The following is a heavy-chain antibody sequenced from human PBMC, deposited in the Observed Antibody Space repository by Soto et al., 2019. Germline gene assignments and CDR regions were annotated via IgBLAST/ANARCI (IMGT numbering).Heavy chain of an antibody. CDR2: IYPGDSET. V-gene: IGHV5-51*01. CDR1: GYRFTNYW. Sequence: PGESLKISCEGSGYRFTNYWIGWVRQMPGKGLEWMGIIYPGDSETRYSPSFEGRVTISVDTSINTAYVQWSSLQASDTAIYYCARRVSTWPFHFDYWGQGTLVTVSS. CDR3: ARRVSTWPFHFDY. D-gene: IGHD6-13*01. J-gene: IGHJ4*02.